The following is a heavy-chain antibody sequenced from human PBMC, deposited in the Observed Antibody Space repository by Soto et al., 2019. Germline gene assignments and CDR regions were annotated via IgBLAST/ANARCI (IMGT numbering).Heavy chain of an antibody. V-gene: IGHV4-59*08. D-gene: IGHD2-2*01. CDR2: IYYSGST. CDR3: ARPRDCSSTSCYGALDP. J-gene: IGHJ5*02. CDR1: GGYISSYY. Sequence: PSETLSLTCTVSGGYISSYYWSWIRQPPGKGLEWIGYIYYSGSTNYNPSLKSRVTISVDTSKNQFSLKLSSVTAADTAVYYCARPRDCSSTSCYGALDPWGQGTLVTVSS.